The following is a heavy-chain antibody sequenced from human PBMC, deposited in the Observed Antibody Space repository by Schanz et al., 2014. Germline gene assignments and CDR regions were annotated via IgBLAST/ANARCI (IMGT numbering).Heavy chain of an antibody. D-gene: IGHD2-15*01. CDR2: ISYHGSEK. J-gene: IGHJ6*02. CDR3: ARDLAGGGNDV. Sequence: QVQLVESGGSVVQPGRSLRLSCAGSGFSFSDYGMHWVRQAPGRGLEWVAVISYHGSEKYYADSVKGRFTISRDNSKNTLYLQMNSLRTEDTAVYYCARDLAGGGNDVWGQGTTVTVSS. CDR1: GFSFSDYG. V-gene: IGHV3-30*03.